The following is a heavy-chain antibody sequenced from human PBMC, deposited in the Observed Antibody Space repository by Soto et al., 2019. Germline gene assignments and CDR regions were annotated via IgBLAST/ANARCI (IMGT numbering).Heavy chain of an antibody. CDR2: IYSSGST. J-gene: IGHJ4*02. CDR1: DGSVNSGSYY. D-gene: IGHD1-26*01. V-gene: IGHV4-61*01. CDR3: ARDSWAYFDC. Sequence: QVQLQESGPGLVKPSETLSLTCTISDGSVNSGSYYWSWIRQPPGKGLEWIGYIYSSGSTSYNPSLKSRVTISADMSKNQFSLKVNSVTAADTAVYYCARDSWAYFDCWGQGTLVTVSS.